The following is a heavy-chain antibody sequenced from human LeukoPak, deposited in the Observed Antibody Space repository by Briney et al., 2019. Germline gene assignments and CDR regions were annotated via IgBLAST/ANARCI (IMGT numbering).Heavy chain of an antibody. CDR1: GGSISSGGYY. Sequence: SQTLSLTCTVSGGSISSGGYYWSWIRQHPGKGLEWIGYIYYSGSTYYNPSLKSRVTISVDTSKNQFSLKLSSVTAADTAVYYCARESGMAARPWGRYFDYWGQGTLVTVSS. V-gene: IGHV4-31*03. CDR3: ARESGMAARPWGRYFDY. CDR2: IYYSGST. J-gene: IGHJ4*02. D-gene: IGHD6-6*01.